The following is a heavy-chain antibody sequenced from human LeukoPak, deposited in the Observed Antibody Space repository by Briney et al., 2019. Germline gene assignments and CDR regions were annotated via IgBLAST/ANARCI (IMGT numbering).Heavy chain of an antibody. V-gene: IGHV3-15*01. Sequence: GGSLRLSCAASGFTFSNAWMSWVRQAPGKGLEWVGRIKSKTDGGTTDYAAPVKGRFTISRDDSKNTLYLQMNSPKTEDTAVYYCTTDYLEMATMGEDYWGQGTLVTVSS. CDR1: GFTFSNAW. CDR3: TTDYLEMATMGEDY. D-gene: IGHD5-24*01. CDR2: IKSKTDGGTT. J-gene: IGHJ4*02.